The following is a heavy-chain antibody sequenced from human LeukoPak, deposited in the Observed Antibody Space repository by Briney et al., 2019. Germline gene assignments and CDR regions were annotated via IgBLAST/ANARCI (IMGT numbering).Heavy chain of an antibody. J-gene: IGHJ4*02. CDR3: ARDGRSGYDYFDY. D-gene: IGHD5-12*01. CDR2: IYYSGST. Sequence: ASETLSLTCTVSGGSISSYYWSWIRQPPGKGLEWIGYIYYSGSTNYNPSHKSRVTISVDTSKNQFSLKLSSVTAADTAVYYCARDGRSGYDYFDYWGQGTLVTVSS. V-gene: IGHV4-59*01. CDR1: GGSISSYY.